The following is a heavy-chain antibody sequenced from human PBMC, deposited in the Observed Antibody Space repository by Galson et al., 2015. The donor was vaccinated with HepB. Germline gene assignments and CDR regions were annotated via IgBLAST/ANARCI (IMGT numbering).Heavy chain of an antibody. CDR1: GFTFSNYA. D-gene: IGHD1-26*01. V-gene: IGHV3-30-3*01. Sequence: SLRLSCAASGFTFSNYAMHWVRQAPGKGLEWVAVISYDGSNKYFADSVKGRFTISRDNSKNTLYLQMNSLRAEDAAVYYCATTGGSYPEWGGMDVWGQGTTVTV. CDR2: ISYDGSNK. J-gene: IGHJ6*02. CDR3: ATTGGSYPEWGGMDV.